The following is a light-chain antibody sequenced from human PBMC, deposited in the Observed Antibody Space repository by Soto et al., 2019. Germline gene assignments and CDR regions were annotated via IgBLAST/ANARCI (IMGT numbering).Light chain of an antibody. CDR3: QQFNSPIT. J-gene: IGKJ5*01. CDR1: QGISSA. V-gene: IGKV1-13*02. Sequence: AIPLTQSPSSLSASVGDRVTITCRASQGISSALAWYQQKPGKAPKLLIYDASSLESGVPSRFSGSGSGTDFTLTISILQPEDFATYYCQQFNSPITFGQGTRLEIK. CDR2: DAS.